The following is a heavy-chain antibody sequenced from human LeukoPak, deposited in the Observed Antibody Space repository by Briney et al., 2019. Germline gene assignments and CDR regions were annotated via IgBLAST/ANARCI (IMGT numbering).Heavy chain of an antibody. CDR3: ARSLFRFLEWSYRSYYYYYMDV. CDR1: GYTFTGYY. Sequence: ASVKVSCKASGYTFTGYYMHWVRQAPGQGLEWMGWINPNSGGTNYAQKFQGRVTMTRDTSISTAYMELSSLRSEDTAVYYCARSLFRFLEWSYRSYYYYYMDVWGKGTTVTVSS. D-gene: IGHD3-3*01. CDR2: INPNSGGT. J-gene: IGHJ6*03. V-gene: IGHV1-2*02.